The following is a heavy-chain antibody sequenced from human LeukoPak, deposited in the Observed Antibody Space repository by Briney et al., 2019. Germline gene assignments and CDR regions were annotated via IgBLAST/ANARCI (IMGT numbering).Heavy chain of an antibody. V-gene: IGHV3-21*01. D-gene: IGHD6-6*01. CDR1: GFTFSSYG. J-gene: IGHJ4*02. CDR3: MRNSSSFGFDY. Sequence: GGSLRLSCAASGFTFSSYGMNWVRQAPGTGLEWVSSISSSSTYIYYSDSVKGRFTISRDNAKNSLYLQMNSLRVEDTAVYDCMRNSSSFGFDYWGQGTLVTVSS. CDR2: ISSSSTYI.